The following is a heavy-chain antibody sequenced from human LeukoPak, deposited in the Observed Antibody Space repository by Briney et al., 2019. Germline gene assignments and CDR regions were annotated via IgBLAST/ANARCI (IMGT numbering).Heavy chain of an antibody. J-gene: IGHJ6*04. CDR3: ARAERGYYYDSSGYYHSGV. CDR2: IYYSGST. CDR1: GGSISNYY. V-gene: IGHV4-59*08. D-gene: IGHD3-22*01. Sequence: SETLSLTCTVSGGSISNYYWSWIRQSPGKGLEWIGYIYYSGSTSYNPSLKSRVTISGDMSKNQFSLKLSSVTAADTAVYYCARAERGYYYDSSGYYHSGVWGKGTTVTVSS.